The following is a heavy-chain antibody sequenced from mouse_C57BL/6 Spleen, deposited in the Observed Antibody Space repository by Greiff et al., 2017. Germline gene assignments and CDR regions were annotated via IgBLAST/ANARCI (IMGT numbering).Heavy chain of an antibody. J-gene: IGHJ2*01. V-gene: IGHV1-9*01. CDR3: ARCFAPFTTVVATDY. D-gene: IGHD1-1*01. CDR2: ILPGSGST. Sequence: QVQLQQSGAELMKPGASVKLSCKATGYTFTGYWIEWVKQRPGHGLEWIGEILPGSGSTNYNEKFKGKATFTADTSSNTAYMQLSSLTTADSAIYSCARCFAPFTTVVATDYWGQGTTLTVSS. CDR1: GYTFTGYW.